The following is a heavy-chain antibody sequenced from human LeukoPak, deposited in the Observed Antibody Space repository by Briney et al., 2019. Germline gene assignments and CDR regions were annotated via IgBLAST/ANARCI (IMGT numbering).Heavy chain of an antibody. Sequence: GGSLRLSCAASGLHFSGTAMSWVRQAPGKGLEWVSRISHDGMNRYYVDSVKGRFTISRDNAKNLLSLEMNSLTAGDTGVYYLVKDGGQYSSGPECELGGEGPRVTVSP. CDR1: GLHFSGTA. CDR3: VKDGGQYSSGPECEL. CDR2: ISHDGMNR. D-gene: IGHD6-19*01. V-gene: IGHV3-23*01. J-gene: IGHJ4*02.